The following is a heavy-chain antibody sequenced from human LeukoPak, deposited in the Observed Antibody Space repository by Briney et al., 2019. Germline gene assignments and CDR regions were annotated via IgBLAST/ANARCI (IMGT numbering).Heavy chain of an antibody. V-gene: IGHV1-8*01. J-gene: IGHJ4*02. CDR1: GYTFTSYD. Sequence: ASVKVSCKASGYTFTSYDINWVRQATGQGLEWMGWRNPNSGNTGYAQKFQGRVTMTRNTSKSTAYMELSSLRSEDTAVYYCARPLRRTTVTTFGYWGQGTLVTVSS. CDR2: RNPNSGNT. CDR3: ARPLRRTTVTTFGY. D-gene: IGHD4-17*01.